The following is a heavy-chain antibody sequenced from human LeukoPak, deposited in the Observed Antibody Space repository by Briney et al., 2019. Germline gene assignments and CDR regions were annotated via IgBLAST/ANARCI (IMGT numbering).Heavy chain of an antibody. CDR3: AKQVNSVAVAGNLDY. CDR1: GFTFSSYA. Sequence: PGGSLRLSCAASGFTFSSYAMSWVRQAPGKGLEWVSAISGSGGSTYYADSVKGRFTISRDNSRNTLYLKMNSLRAEDTAVYYCAKQVNSVAVAGNLDYWGQGTLVTVSS. J-gene: IGHJ4*02. CDR2: ISGSGGST. V-gene: IGHV3-23*01. D-gene: IGHD6-19*01.